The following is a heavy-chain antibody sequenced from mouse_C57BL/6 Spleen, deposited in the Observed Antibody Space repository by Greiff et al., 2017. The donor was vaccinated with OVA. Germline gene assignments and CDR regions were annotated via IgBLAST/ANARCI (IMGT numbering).Heavy chain of an antibody. CDR1: GYTFTDYY. J-gene: IGHJ3*01. Sequence: EVQLQQSGPVLVKPGASVQMSCKASGYTFTDYYMNWVKQSHGKSLEWIGVINPYNGGTSYNKTFKGKATLTVDKSSSTAYMELNSLTSEDAAVYYCARKGPGAYWGQGTLVTVSA. CDR2: INPYNGGT. CDR3: ARKGPGAY. D-gene: IGHD3-3*01. V-gene: IGHV1-19*01.